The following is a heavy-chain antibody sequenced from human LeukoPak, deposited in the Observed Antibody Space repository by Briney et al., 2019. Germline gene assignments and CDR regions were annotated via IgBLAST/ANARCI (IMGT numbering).Heavy chain of an antibody. J-gene: IGHJ3*02. D-gene: IGHD3-10*02. V-gene: IGHV4-34*01. CDR2: INHSGST. CDR1: GGSISSYY. Sequence: PSETLSLTCTVSGGSISSYYWSWIRQPPGKGLEWIGEINHSGSTNYNPSLKSRVTISVDTSKNQFSLQLNSVTPEDTAVYYCARVEGMLGMKNHDAFDIWGQGTMVIVSS. CDR3: ARVEGMLGMKNHDAFDI.